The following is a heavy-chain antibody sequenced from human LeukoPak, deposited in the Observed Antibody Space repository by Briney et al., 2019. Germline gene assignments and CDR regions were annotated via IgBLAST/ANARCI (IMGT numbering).Heavy chain of an antibody. J-gene: IGHJ4*02. D-gene: IGHD6-19*01. CDR1: GYTFSSYD. Sequence: ASVKVSCKASGYTFSSYDINWVRQATGQGLEWMGWMNPNSGNTGYAQKFQGRLTMTRNTSISTAYMELSGLRSEDTAVYYCARGKGQIAVVDYWGQGTLVTVSS. CDR2: MNPNSGNT. V-gene: IGHV1-8*01. CDR3: ARGKGQIAVVDY.